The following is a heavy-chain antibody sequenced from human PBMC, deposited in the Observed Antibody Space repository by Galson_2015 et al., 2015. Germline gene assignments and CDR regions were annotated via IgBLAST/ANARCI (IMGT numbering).Heavy chain of an antibody. D-gene: IGHD2-2*01. CDR1: GPTFTSYA. J-gene: IGHJ4*02. Sequence: SAKASRKPSGPTFTSYAMNWGRQPPGQGLEWMGWINTNTGNTTHAQGFTGRFVFSLDTSVSTAYLQISSLKAEDTAVYYCARDCGLLWKSAHTVPPFDYWGQGTLVTVSS. V-gene: IGHV7-4-1*02. CDR3: ARDCGLLWKSAHTVPPFDY. CDR2: INTNTGNT.